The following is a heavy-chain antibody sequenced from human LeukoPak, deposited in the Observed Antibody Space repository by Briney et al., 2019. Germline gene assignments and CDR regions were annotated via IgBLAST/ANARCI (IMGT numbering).Heavy chain of an antibody. D-gene: IGHD3-22*01. CDR2: ISGSGGST. CDR1: GLTFSSYA. V-gene: IGHV3-23*01. J-gene: IGHJ6*02. Sequence: GGSLRLSCAASGLTFSSYAMSWVRQAPGKGLEWVSAISGSGGSTYYADSVKGRFTISRDNSKNTLYLQMSSLRAEDTAVYYCAKRGNVVVISGIGYYYYGMDVWGQGTTVTVSS. CDR3: AKRGNVVVISGIGYYYYGMDV.